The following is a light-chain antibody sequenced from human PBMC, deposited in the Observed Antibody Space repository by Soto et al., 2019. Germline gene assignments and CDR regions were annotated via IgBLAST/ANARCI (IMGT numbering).Light chain of an antibody. V-gene: IGLV1-40*01. J-gene: IGLJ2*01. CDR3: HSYDSSLSGSKVV. CDR1: SSNFGAGYD. Sequence: QPALTQPPSVSGAPGQRVTISCTGSSSNFGAGYDVHWYQQLPGTAPKLLIYGNNNRPSGVPDRFSGSKSGTSASLAITGLQAEDEADYYCHSYDSSLSGSKVVFGGGTKLTVL. CDR2: GNN.